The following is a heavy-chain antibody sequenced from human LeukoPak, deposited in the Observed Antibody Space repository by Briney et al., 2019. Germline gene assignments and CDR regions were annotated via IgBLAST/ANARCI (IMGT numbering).Heavy chain of an antibody. D-gene: IGHD1-14*01. Sequence: GESLKISCKGSGYNFTTSWIGWVRQMPGKGLEWMGIIYPRDSDTRYSPSFQGQVTISADKSITTAYLQWSGLKASDTAMYYCARPTRTSDWYFDLWGRGTLVTVSS. CDR3: ARPTRTSDWYFDL. CDR2: IYPRDSDT. V-gene: IGHV5-51*01. J-gene: IGHJ2*01. CDR1: GYNFTTSW.